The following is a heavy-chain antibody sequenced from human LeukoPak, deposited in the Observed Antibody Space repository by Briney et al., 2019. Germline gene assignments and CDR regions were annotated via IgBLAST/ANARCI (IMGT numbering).Heavy chain of an antibody. CDR2: IYYSGST. V-gene: IGHV4-59*01. CDR3: ARSSDTAMAALDY. D-gene: IGHD5-18*01. J-gene: IGHJ4*02. Sequence: SETLSLTCTVSGGSISSYYWSWIRQPPGKGLDWIGYIYYSGSTNYNPSLRSRVTISVDTSKNQFSLKLCSVTAADTALYYCARSSDTAMAALDYWGQGTLVTVSS. CDR1: GGSISSYY.